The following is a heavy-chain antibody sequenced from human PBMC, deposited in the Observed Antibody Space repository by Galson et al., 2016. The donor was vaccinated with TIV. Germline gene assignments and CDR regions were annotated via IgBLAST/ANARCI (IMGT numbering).Heavy chain of an antibody. J-gene: IGHJ4*02. CDR2: ISYDGSHK. Sequence: SLRLSCAGSGLIFSSSAVHWVRQAPGKGPEWLAIISYDGSHKNYGDSVKGRFTVSRDNSENTVFLQMNNLRSDDTAVYYCARPASLGYFDWLPPDSWGQGTLVTVSS. CDR1: GLIFSSSA. V-gene: IGHV3-30*04. CDR3: ARPASLGYFDWLPPDS. D-gene: IGHD3-9*01.